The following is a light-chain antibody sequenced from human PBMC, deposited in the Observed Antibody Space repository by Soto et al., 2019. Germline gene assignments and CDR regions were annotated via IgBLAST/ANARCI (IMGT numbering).Light chain of an antibody. Sequence: GVSNRFSGSKSGNTASLTISGLQAEDEADYYCETWDSNTRIFGGGTKLTVL. J-gene: IGLJ2*01. CDR3: ETWDSNTRI. V-gene: IGLV2-14*01.